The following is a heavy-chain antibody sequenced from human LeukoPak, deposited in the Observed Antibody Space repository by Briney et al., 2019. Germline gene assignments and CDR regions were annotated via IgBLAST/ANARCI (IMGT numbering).Heavy chain of an antibody. V-gene: IGHV1-69*05. Sequence: SVKVSCKASGGTFSSYAISWVRQAPGQGLEWMGGIIPIFGTANYAQKFQGKVTITTDESTSTAYMELSSLRSEDTAVYYCARPNASGYSYGYDYWGQGTLVTVSS. CDR1: GGTFSSYA. D-gene: IGHD5-18*01. CDR2: IIPIFGTA. CDR3: ARPNASGYSYGYDY. J-gene: IGHJ4*02.